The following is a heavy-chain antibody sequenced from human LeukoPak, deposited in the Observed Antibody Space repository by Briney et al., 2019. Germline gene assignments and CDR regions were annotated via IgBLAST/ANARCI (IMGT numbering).Heavy chain of an antibody. D-gene: IGHD3-9*01. CDR1: GFTFNKYY. CDR2: INVDGSST. J-gene: IGHJ6*02. V-gene: IGHV3-74*03. CDR3: ARSDIFTNYGMDV. Sequence: PGGSLRLSCTASGFTFNKYYMQWVRQVPGKGLVWVSRINVDGSSTTYADSVRGRFTISRDTAKSTLYLQMNRLRVEDTAVYYCARSDIFTNYGMDVRGQGTTVTVSS.